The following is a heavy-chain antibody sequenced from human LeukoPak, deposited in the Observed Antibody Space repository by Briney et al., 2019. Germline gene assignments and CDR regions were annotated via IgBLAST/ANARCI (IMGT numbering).Heavy chain of an antibody. D-gene: IGHD6-19*01. J-gene: IGHJ4*02. Sequence: GGSLRLSCAASGFTFSSYAMSWVRQAPGKRLEWVSAISGSGGSTYYADSVKGRFTISRDNSKNTLYLQMNSLRAEDTAVYYCAKGMFGSGWYGDDYWGQGTLVTVSS. CDR3: AKGMFGSGWYGDDY. V-gene: IGHV3-23*01. CDR2: ISGSGGST. CDR1: GFTFSSYA.